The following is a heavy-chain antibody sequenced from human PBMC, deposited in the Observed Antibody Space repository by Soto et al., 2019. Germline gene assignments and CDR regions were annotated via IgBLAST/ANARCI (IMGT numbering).Heavy chain of an antibody. J-gene: IGHJ4*02. V-gene: IGHV3-21*06. CDR2: ISSTTNYI. Sequence: PGGSLRLSCAASGFTFTRYSMNWVRQAPGKGLEWVSSISSTTNYIYCGDSMKGRFTISRDNAKNSLYLEMNSLRAEDTAVYYCARESEDLTSNFDYWRQGTLVTVSS. CDR3: ARESEDLTSNFDY. CDR1: GFTFTRYS.